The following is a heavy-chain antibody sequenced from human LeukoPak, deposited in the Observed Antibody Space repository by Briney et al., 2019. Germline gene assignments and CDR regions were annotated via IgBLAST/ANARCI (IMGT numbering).Heavy chain of an antibody. CDR1: GFTFSDYY. CDR2: ISSSSSYT. CDR3: ARDPRDGYNYDY. V-gene: IGHV3-11*06. Sequence: NPGGSLRLSCAASGFTFSDYYMSWIRQVPGKGLEWVSYISSSSSYTNYADSVKGRFTISRDNAKNSLYLQMNSLRDEDTAVYYCARDPRDGYNYDYWGQGTLVTVSS. D-gene: IGHD5-24*01. J-gene: IGHJ4*02.